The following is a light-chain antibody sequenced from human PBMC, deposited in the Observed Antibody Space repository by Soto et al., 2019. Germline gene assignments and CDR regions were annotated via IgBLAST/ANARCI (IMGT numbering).Light chain of an antibody. CDR3: HQYGRSPRT. CDR1: ETVNSN. Sequence: EIVITQSPATLSVSPGERATLSCRASETVNSNLAWYQQKPGQAPRLLIYDASTRATGIPDRVTGSESGTDGTLTISRLEPEDCEVYSCHQYGRSPRTFGQGTRLEIK. J-gene: IGKJ5*01. CDR2: DAS. V-gene: IGKV3-20*01.